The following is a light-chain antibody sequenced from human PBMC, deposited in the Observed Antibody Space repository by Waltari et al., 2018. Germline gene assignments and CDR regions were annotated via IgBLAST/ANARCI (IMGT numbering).Light chain of an antibody. Sequence: PRSVSGSPGQSVTISCTGTSSDVGDYNYVSWYQQHPDKAPKLMIYDVTKRPSGVPDRFSGSKSGNTASLTISGLQAEDEADYYCCSYAGRYTFDVVFGGGTKLTVL. CDR3: CSYAGRYTFDVV. V-gene: IGLV2-11*01. J-gene: IGLJ2*01. CDR2: DVT. CDR1: SSDVGDYNY.